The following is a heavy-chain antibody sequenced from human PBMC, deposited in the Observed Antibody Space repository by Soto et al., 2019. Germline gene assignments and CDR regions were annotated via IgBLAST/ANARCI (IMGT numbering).Heavy chain of an antibody. CDR1: GYTFTGYA. Sequence: QVQLVQSGAAEKKPGASVKFSCKASGYTFTGYAMHWVRQAPGQRLEWMGWINAGNGNTKYSQKFQGRVTITRDTSASTAYMELSSLRSEDTAVYYCARAVAVPADFDYWGQGTLVTVSS. CDR2: INAGNGNT. J-gene: IGHJ4*02. V-gene: IGHV1-3*05. CDR3: ARAVAVPADFDY. D-gene: IGHD6-19*01.